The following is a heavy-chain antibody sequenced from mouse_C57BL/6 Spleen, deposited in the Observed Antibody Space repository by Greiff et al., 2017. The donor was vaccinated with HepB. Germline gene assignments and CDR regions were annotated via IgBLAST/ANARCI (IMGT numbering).Heavy chain of an antibody. CDR1: GFSLTSYG. CDR2: IWSGGST. D-gene: IGHD1-1*01. J-gene: IGHJ3*01. CDR3: ARKGTYGSSPVGFAY. Sequence: VQLQQSGPGLVQPSQCLSITCTVSGFSLTSYGVHWVRQSPGKGLEWLGVIWSGGSTDYNAAFISRLSISKDNSKSQVFFKMNSLQADDTAIYYCARKGTYGSSPVGFAYWGQGTLVTVSA. V-gene: IGHV2-2*01.